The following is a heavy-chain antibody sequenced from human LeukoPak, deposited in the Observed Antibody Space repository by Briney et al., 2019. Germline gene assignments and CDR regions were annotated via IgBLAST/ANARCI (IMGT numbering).Heavy chain of an antibody. CDR3: AKVRAPSGWFNSDY. V-gene: IGHV3-23*01. D-gene: IGHD6-19*01. CDR2: IGGSGAGT. CDR1: GFTFSSSA. J-gene: IGHJ4*02. Sequence: GGSLRLSCAASGFTFSSSAMSWVRQAPGKGLEWVSGIGGSGAGTYYAVSVKGRFTISRDNSKNTLYLQMNSLRAEDTAVYYCAKVRAPSGWFNSDYWGQGTLVTVSS.